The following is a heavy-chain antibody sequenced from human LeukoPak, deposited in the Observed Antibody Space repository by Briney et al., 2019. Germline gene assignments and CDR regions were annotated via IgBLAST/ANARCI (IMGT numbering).Heavy chain of an antibody. CDR1: GGSLSTYY. CDR2: INYIGST. Sequence: SETLSLTCSVSGGSLSTYYWSWIRQPPGKGLEWIGYINYIGSTNYNPSLKNRVSISADISKTQFTLRLRSVTAADTAVYFCARGVTAAASSWGQGTLVTVSS. V-gene: IGHV4-59*01. CDR3: ARGVTAAASS. J-gene: IGHJ5*02. D-gene: IGHD6-13*01.